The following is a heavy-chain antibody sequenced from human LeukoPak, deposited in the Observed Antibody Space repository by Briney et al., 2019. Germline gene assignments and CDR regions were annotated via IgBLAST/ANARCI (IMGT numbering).Heavy chain of an antibody. J-gene: IGHJ4*02. CDR3: ARRATTERGHSYGLDF. CDR1: AFTFSSYA. Sequence: GGSLRLSCAASAFTFSSYAMSWVRQAPGKGLEWVSTISNSDGSTYYADSVKGRFTISRDNSENTLYLQMNSLRAEDTAMYYCARRATTERGHSYGLDFWGQGTLVTVSS. V-gene: IGHV3-23*01. D-gene: IGHD5-18*01. CDR2: ISNSDGST.